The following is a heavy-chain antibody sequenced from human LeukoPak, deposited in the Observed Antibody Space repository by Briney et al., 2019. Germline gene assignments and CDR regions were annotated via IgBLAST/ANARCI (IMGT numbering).Heavy chain of an antibody. CDR2: ISYDGSNK. CDR3: ARKDFYTSGWYAFDC. D-gene: IGHD6-19*01. V-gene: IGHV3-30*03. J-gene: IGHJ4*02. Sequence: GGSLRLSCAASGFTFSPYGMHWVRQAPGKGLEWVAVISYDGSNKYYADSVKGRFTISRDNSKNTLYLQMNSLRAEDTAVYYCARKDFYTSGWYAFDCWGQGTLVTVSS. CDR1: GFTFSPYG.